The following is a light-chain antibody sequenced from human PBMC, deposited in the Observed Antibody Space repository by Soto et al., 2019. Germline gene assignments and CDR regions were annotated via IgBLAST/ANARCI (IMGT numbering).Light chain of an antibody. CDR2: DSS. J-gene: IGKJ2*01. CDR1: QSVRRY. V-gene: IGKV3-11*02. Sequence: EMVLTQSPATLSLSPGDRATLSCRASQSVRRYLAWYQQRPGQAPRLLIYDSSNRVTGIPARFSGNGSGRDVTLTTSSIEHVDFAVYYWQYHNDWPPYTFGQGTTLEI. CDR3: QYHNDWPPYT.